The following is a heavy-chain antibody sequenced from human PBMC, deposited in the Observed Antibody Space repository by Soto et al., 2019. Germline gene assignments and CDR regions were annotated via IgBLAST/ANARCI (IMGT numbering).Heavy chain of an antibody. Sequence: QVQLVQSGAEVKKPGSSVKVSCKASGGTFSSYAISWVRQAPGQGLEWMGGIIPIFGTANYAQKFQGRVTITADESTSTAYMELSSLRSEDTAVYYCARDREDYYDSRWAFDIWGQGTMVTVSS. CDR2: IIPIFGTA. V-gene: IGHV1-69*12. CDR1: GGTFSSYA. CDR3: ARDREDYYDSRWAFDI. D-gene: IGHD3-22*01. J-gene: IGHJ3*02.